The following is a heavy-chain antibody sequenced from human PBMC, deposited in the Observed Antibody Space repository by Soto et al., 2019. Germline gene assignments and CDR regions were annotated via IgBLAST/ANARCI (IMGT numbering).Heavy chain of an antibody. Sequence: SLRLSCAASGFTFSSYWMSWVRQAPGKGLEWVANIKQDGSEKYYVDSVKGRFTISRDNAKNSLYLQMNSLRAEDTAVYYCARGRRGYGASLGYWGQGTLVTVSS. J-gene: IGHJ4*02. D-gene: IGHD3-10*01. V-gene: IGHV3-7*01. CDR3: ARGRRGYGASLGY. CDR2: IKQDGSEK. CDR1: GFTFSSYW.